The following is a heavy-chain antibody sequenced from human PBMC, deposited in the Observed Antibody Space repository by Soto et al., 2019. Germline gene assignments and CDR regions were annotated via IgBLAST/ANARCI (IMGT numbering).Heavy chain of an antibody. Sequence: PGGSLRLSCAASGFTVSNNYMSWVRQAPGKGLEWVSLIYSAGSTYYADSVKGRFTVSRDSSKNTLYLQMNSLRAEDTAVYYCAAYSTIDYWGQGALVTVSS. CDR1: GFTVSNNY. CDR2: IYSAGST. J-gene: IGHJ4*02. CDR3: AAYSTIDY. V-gene: IGHV3-53*01. D-gene: IGHD2-2*01.